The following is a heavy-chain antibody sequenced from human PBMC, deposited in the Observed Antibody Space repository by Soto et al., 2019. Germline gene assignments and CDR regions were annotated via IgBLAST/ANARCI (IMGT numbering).Heavy chain of an antibody. CDR3: ASEYGGNSGTFDY. V-gene: IGHV4-34*01. CDR1: GGSFSGYY. CDR2: INHSGST. D-gene: IGHD2-21*02. Sequence: QVQLQQWGAGLLKPSETLSLTCAVYGGSFSGYYWSWIRQPPGKGLEWTGEINHSGSTNYNPSLKSRVTISVDTSKNQFSLKLSSVTAADTAVYYCASEYGGNSGTFDYWGQGTLVTVSS. J-gene: IGHJ4*02.